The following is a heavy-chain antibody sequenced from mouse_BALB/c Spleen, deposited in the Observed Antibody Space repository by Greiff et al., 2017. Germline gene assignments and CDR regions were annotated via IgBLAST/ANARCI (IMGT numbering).Heavy chain of an antibody. CDR1: GFNIKDTY. Sequence: DVKLQESGAELVKPGASVKLSCTASGFNIKDTYMHWVKQRPEQGLEWIGRIDPANGNTKYDPKFQGKATITADTSSNTAYLQLSSLTSEDTAVYYCARSLRLYYFDYWGQGTTLTVSS. V-gene: IGHV14-3*02. CDR2: IDPANGNT. CDR3: ARSLRLYYFDY. D-gene: IGHD1-1*01. J-gene: IGHJ2*01.